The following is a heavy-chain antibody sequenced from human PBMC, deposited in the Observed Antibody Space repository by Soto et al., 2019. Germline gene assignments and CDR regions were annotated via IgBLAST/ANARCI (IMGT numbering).Heavy chain of an antibody. D-gene: IGHD5-12*01. CDR2: ICGSGGST. Sequence: EVQLLESGGGLVQPGGSLRLSCAASGFTFSSYAMSWVRQAPGKGLEWVSAICGSGGSTYYADSVKGRFTISRDNSKNTLYLQMNSLRAEDTAVYYCAKDMMATISKWDYWGQGTLVTVSS. CDR3: AKDMMATISKWDY. V-gene: IGHV3-23*01. CDR1: GFTFSSYA. J-gene: IGHJ4*02.